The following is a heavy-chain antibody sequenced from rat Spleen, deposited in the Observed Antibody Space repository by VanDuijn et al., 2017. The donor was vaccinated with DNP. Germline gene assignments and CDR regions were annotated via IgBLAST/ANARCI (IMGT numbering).Heavy chain of an antibody. J-gene: IGHJ2*01. Sequence: EVQLVESGGDLVQPGRSLKLSCVASGFTFDYYWMTWIRHIPGKGLEWVASITRGGTTTNYRDSVKGRFTISRDNAKSILYLQMDSLRSEDTATFYCTTDFERGYWGQGVMVTVSS. CDR3: TTDFERGY. V-gene: IGHV5-31*01. CDR1: GFTFDYYW. CDR2: ITRGGTTT. D-gene: IGHD1-11*01.